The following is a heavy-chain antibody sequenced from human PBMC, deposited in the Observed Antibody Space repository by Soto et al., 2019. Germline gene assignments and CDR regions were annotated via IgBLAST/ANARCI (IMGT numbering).Heavy chain of an antibody. CDR1: GGSISSSNW. CDR3: ARGQQLVAVPYYYYYYGMDV. J-gene: IGHJ6*02. D-gene: IGHD6-6*01. V-gene: IGHV4-4*02. Sequence: SETLSLTCAVSGGSISSSNWRRRVRQPPGRGLEWSGESYHRGRTNYNTSLKRRVTISVDKSKNQFSLKLSSVTAADTAVYSCARGQQLVAVPYYYYYYGMDVWGQGTTVTVSS. CDR2: SYHRGRT.